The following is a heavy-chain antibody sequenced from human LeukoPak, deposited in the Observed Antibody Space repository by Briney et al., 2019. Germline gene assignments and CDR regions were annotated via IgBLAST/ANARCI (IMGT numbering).Heavy chain of an antibody. D-gene: IGHD1-26*01. CDR3: AKIGVGATRDY. CDR1: GFTFSSYA. J-gene: IGHJ4*02. V-gene: IGHV3-23*01. CDR2: ISGSGGST. Sequence: GALRLSCAASGFTFSSYAMSWVRQAPGKGLEWVSAISGSGGSTYYADSVKGRFTISRGNSKNTLYLQMNSLRAEDTAVYYCAKIGVGATRDYWGQGTLVTVSS.